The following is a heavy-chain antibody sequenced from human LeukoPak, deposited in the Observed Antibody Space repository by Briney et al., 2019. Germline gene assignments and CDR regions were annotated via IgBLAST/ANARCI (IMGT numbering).Heavy chain of an antibody. CDR2: ITGNGGTT. CDR1: GFTFSSYG. CDR3: AKSDTYSAVGTVYYGMDV. Sequence: GGSLRLSCAASGFTFSSYGMSWVRQAPGKGLEWVSAITGNGGTTYYADSVKGRFTISRDNSKNTLYLQMNSLRADDTAVYYCAKSDTYSAVGTVYYGMDVWGQGTTVSVSS. D-gene: IGHD6-13*01. J-gene: IGHJ6*02. V-gene: IGHV3-23*01.